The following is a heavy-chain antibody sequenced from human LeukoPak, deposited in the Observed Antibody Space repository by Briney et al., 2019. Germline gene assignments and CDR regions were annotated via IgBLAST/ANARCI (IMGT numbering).Heavy chain of an antibody. V-gene: IGHV3-30*18. CDR1: GFTFSSYG. D-gene: IGHD6-13*01. CDR2: ISYDGSNK. Sequence: PGGSLRLSCAASGFTFSSYGMHWVRQAPGKELERVAVISYDGSNKYYADSVKGRFTISRDNSKNTLYLQMNSLRAEDTAVYYCAKDRGKLQQLFDYWGQGTLVTVSS. J-gene: IGHJ4*02. CDR3: AKDRGKLQQLFDY.